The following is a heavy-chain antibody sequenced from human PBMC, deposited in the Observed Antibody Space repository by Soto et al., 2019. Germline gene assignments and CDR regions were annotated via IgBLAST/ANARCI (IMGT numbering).Heavy chain of an antibody. Sequence: SETLSLTCTVSGGSVSSGIYYWSWIRQPPGKGLELIGYIYYSGSTNYNPSLKSWVMISVDTSKNQFYLKLSSVIPADTAVYYCAGLVYLPGRDYLSTCCCSWRQGTLVTVSS. J-gene: IGHJ4*02. CDR1: GGSVSSGIYY. V-gene: IGHV4-61*01. CDR2: IYYSGST. CDR3: AGLVYLPGRDYLSTCCCS. D-gene: IGHD2-15*01.